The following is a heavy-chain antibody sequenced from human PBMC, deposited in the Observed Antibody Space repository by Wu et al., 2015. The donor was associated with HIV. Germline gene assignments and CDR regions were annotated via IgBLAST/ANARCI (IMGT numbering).Heavy chain of an antibody. J-gene: IGHJ3*02. CDR3: ARARRRSGSSPMNAFDI. Sequence: QVQLVQSGAEVKKPGASVKASCKASGYTFTGYYMHWVRQAPGQGLEWMGWINPNSGGTNYAQKFQGRVTMTRDTSISTAYMELSRLRSDDTAVYYCARARRRSGSSPMNAFDIWGQGTMVTVSS. D-gene: IGHD1-26*01. V-gene: IGHV1-2*02. CDR2: INPNSGGT. CDR1: GYTFTGYY.